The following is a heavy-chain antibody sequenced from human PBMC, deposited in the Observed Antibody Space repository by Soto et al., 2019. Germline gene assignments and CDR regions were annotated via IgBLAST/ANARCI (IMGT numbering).Heavy chain of an antibody. Sequence: PRGALKISCKGSGYSFSSYLIGWGRPTPGKGFEWMGIIYPGDSDTRYSPSFQGQVTISADKSISTAYLQWSSLKASDTAMYYCARLKDDSYYYMDVWGKGTTVTVSS. J-gene: IGHJ6*03. CDR3: ARLKDDSYYYMDV. CDR2: IYPGDSDT. D-gene: IGHD2-15*01. CDR1: GYSFSSYL. V-gene: IGHV5-51*01.